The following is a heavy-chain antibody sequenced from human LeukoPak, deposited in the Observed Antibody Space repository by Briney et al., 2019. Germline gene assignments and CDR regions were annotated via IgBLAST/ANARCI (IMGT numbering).Heavy chain of an antibody. D-gene: IGHD3-22*01. CDR2: INDSGST. V-gene: IGHV4-34*01. Sequence: PSETLSLTCALYGGSFSGFQLTLIRQPPGKGLEWIGEINDSGSTNCNPSLKSRVTISVDTSKNQFSLKLSSVTAADTAVYYCARAADTMTILGSKYYFDYWGQGTLVTVSS. CDR3: ARAADTMTILGSKYYFDY. CDR1: GGSFSGFQ. J-gene: IGHJ4*02.